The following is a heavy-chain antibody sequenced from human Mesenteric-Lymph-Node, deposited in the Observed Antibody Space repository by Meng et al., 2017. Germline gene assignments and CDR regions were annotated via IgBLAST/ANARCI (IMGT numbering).Heavy chain of an antibody. CDR1: GYTFTSYD. CDR2: LNPNTGNT. Sequence: ASVKVSCKASGYTFTSYDINWVRQATGQGLEWMGWLNPNTGNTGYAQKFQGRVTITRDTSIGTAYMELSSLRSEDTAVYYCARGDCSSTSCYYYYGIDVWGQGTTVTVSS. J-gene: IGHJ6*02. V-gene: IGHV1-8*03. D-gene: IGHD2-2*01. CDR3: ARGDCSSTSCYYYYGIDV.